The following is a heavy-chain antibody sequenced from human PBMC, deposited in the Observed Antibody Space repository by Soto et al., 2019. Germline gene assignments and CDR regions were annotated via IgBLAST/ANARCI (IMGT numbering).Heavy chain of an antibody. Sequence: PSETLSLTCTASGGSISRGDYYWSWIRQPPGKGLEWTGYIYYSGSTYYNPSLKSRVTISVDTSKNQFSLKLSSVTAADTAVYYCARVPVVYDGDHYWGQGTLVTVSS. CDR1: GGSISRGDYY. D-gene: IGHD2-8*02. CDR2: IYYSGST. CDR3: ARVPVVYDGDHY. V-gene: IGHV4-30-4*01. J-gene: IGHJ4*02.